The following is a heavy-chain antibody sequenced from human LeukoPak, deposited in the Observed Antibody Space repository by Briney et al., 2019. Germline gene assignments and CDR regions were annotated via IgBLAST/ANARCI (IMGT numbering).Heavy chain of an antibody. Sequence: ASVKVSCKASGYTFTSYYMHWVRQAPGQGLEWMGIINPSGGSTSYAQKFQGRVTMTRDTSTSTVYMELSRLRSDDTAVYYCARVRDLYNWNDVYYFDYWGQGTLVTVSS. D-gene: IGHD1-20*01. CDR1: GYTFTSYY. CDR2: INPSGGST. V-gene: IGHV1-46*01. CDR3: ARVRDLYNWNDVYYFDY. J-gene: IGHJ4*02.